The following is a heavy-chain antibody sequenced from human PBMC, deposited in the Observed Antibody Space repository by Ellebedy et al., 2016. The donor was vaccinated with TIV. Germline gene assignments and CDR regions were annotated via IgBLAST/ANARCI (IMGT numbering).Heavy chain of an antibody. CDR3: ATYSEYELHYYYGMDV. J-gene: IGHJ6*02. CDR1: EYAFTNYN. D-gene: IGHD5-12*01. Sequence: AASVKVSCKASEYAFTNYNMHWVRQAPGQGLERMGIINPSGGKTNYAQKFQGRVSITRDTSTSTVYMELSSLRSEDTAVYHCATYSEYELHYYYGMDVWGQGTTVTVSS. V-gene: IGHV1-46*01. CDR2: INPSGGKT.